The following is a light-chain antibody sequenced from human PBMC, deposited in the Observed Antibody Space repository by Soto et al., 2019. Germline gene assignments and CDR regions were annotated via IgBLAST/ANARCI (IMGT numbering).Light chain of an antibody. CDR1: QSVTKS. CDR3: QQRSNWPPFT. V-gene: IGKV3D-20*02. CDR2: GAS. Sequence: EIVLTQSPGTLSLSPGERATLSCRASQSVTKSLAWYQQKPGQAPRLLIYGASSRATGIPDRFSGSGSGTDFTLTISRLEPEDFAVYYCQQRSNWPPFTFGGGTKVEIK. J-gene: IGKJ4*01.